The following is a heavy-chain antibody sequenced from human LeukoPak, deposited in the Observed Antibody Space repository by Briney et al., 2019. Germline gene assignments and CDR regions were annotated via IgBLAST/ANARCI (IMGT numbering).Heavy chain of an antibody. Sequence: PGGSLRLSCAASGFTFSSYWVSWVRQAPGKGLEWVANIKQDGSEKYYVDSVKGRFTISRDNAKNSLYLQMNSLRAEDTAVYYCARQWLRYFDYWGQGTLVTVSS. CDR3: ARQWLRYFDY. CDR2: IKQDGSEK. V-gene: IGHV3-7*01. CDR1: GFTFSSYW. D-gene: IGHD5-12*01. J-gene: IGHJ4*02.